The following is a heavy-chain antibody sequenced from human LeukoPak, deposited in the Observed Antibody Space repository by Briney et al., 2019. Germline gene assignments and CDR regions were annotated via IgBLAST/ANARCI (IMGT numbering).Heavy chain of an antibody. D-gene: IGHD3-10*01. J-gene: IGHJ5*02. CDR3: AKDFITMVRGVIPNWFDP. CDR2: IRYDGSNK. CDR1: GFTFSSYG. V-gene: IGHV3-30*02. Sequence: GGSLRLSCAASGFTFSSYGMHWVRQAPGKGLEWVAFIRYDGSNKYYADSVKGRSTISRDNSKNTLYLQMNSLRAEDTAVYYCAKDFITMVRGVIPNWFDPWGQGTLVTVSS.